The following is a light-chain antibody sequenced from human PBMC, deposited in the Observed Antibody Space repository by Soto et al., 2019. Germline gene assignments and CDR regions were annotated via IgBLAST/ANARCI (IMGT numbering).Light chain of an antibody. CDR3: QQCGSSPLT. V-gene: IGKV3-20*01. CDR1: QSISSNY. Sequence: EIVLTQSPGTLSLSPGERATLSCRASQSISSNYLVWYRQKPGQAPRLLMYGASSRATGIPDRFSGSGSGTDFTLTISRLEPEDFAVYYCQQCGSSPLTFGQGTKVDIK. J-gene: IGKJ1*01. CDR2: GAS.